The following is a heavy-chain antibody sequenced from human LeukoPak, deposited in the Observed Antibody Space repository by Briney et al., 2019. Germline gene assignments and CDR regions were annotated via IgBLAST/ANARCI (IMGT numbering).Heavy chain of an antibody. CDR1: GFTFTSYA. CDR3: ARDHMGYDY. D-gene: IGHD1-26*01. J-gene: IGHJ4*02. V-gene: IGHV3-30*04. CDR2: ISYDGTNK. Sequence: GGSLRLSCAASGFTFTSYAIRWVRQAPGKGLEWVALISYDGTNKYYADSVKGRFTFSRDNSKNTVFLQMNSLRAEDTAVYYCARDHMGYDYWGQGTLVTVSS.